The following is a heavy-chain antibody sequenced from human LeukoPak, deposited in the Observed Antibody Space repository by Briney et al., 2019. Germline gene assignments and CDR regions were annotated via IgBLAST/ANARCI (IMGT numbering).Heavy chain of an antibody. J-gene: IGHJ4*02. CDR3: ASMHVDTAMPKFDY. CDR1: GFTFSSYL. V-gene: IGHV3-74*01. CDR2: INSDGSST. D-gene: IGHD5-18*01. Sequence: PGGSLRLSCAASGFTFSSYLMHWVPQAPGKGLGWVSRINSDGSSTSYADYVRGRFTIYRDNAKNTLYLQMHSLRAEDTAVYYCASMHVDTAMPKFDYWGQGTMVTVSS.